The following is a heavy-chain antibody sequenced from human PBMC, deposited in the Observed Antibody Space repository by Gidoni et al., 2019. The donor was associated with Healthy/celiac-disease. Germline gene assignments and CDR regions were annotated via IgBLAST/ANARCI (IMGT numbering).Heavy chain of an antibody. CDR2: ISSSRGTI. CDR1: GFTFSSYS. J-gene: IGHJ4*02. CDR3: ARSVYSGYDLDY. V-gene: IGHV3-48*04. D-gene: IGHD5-12*01. Sequence: EVQLVESGGGLVQPGGSLRLSCAAYGFTFSSYSMNWVRQAPGKGLVWVSYISSSRGTIYYSDSVKGRFTISRDNAKNSLYLQMNSLRAEDTAVYYCARSVYSGYDLDYWGQGTLVTVSS.